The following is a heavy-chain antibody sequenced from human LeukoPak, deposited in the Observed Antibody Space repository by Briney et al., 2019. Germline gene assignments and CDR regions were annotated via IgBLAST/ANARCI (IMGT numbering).Heavy chain of an antibody. J-gene: IGHJ4*02. D-gene: IGHD2-15*01. Sequence: GASVKVSCKASGFTFTSYDFNWVRQATGQGLEWMGWMNPNSGNTGYAQKFQGRVTMTRDTSISTAYMELSSLRSEDTAVYYCAREGYCSGGSCSNFDYWGQGTLVTVSS. CDR1: GFTFTSYD. V-gene: IGHV1-8*01. CDR2: MNPNSGNT. CDR3: AREGYCSGGSCSNFDY.